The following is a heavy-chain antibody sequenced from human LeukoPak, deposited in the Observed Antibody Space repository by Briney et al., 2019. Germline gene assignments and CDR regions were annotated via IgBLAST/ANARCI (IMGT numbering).Heavy chain of an antibody. CDR3: ATDSDYYDSSGYYYFDY. J-gene: IGHJ4*02. Sequence: GASVKVSCKASGYTFTGYYMHWVRQAPGQGLEWMGWINPFSGGTNYAQKFQGRVTMTRDTSISTAYMQLSRLRSDDTAVYYCATDSDYYDSSGYYYFDYWGQGTLVTVSS. CDR1: GYTFTGYY. CDR2: INPFSGGT. D-gene: IGHD3-22*01. V-gene: IGHV1-2*02.